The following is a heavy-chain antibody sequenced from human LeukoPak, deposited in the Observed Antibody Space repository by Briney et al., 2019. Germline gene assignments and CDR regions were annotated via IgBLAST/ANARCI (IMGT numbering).Heavy chain of an antibody. Sequence: SETLSLTCTVSGGSISSGDYYWSWIRQPPGKGLEWIGYIYYSGSTYYNPSLKSRVTISVDTSKNQFSPKLSSVTAADTAVYYCARGIVVVPAARDLLEGDWFDPWGQGTLVTVSS. CDR3: ARGIVVVPAARDLLEGDWFDP. J-gene: IGHJ5*02. CDR2: IYYSGST. CDR1: GGSISSGDYY. D-gene: IGHD2-2*01. V-gene: IGHV4-30-4*01.